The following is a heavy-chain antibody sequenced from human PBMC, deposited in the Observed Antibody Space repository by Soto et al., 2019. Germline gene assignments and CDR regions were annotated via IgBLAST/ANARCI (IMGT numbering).Heavy chain of an antibody. V-gene: IGHV3-7*01. D-gene: IGHD2-15*01. J-gene: IGHJ4*02. CDR1: GFTFSNYW. CDR2: IKQDGSEK. CDR3: ARTCSGGTCSFDY. Sequence: GGSLRLSCAAPGFTFSNYWMSWVRQAPGKGLEWVANIKQDGSEKYYADSVKGRFTISRDNSENTLYLQMNSLRAEDTAVYYCARTCSGGTCSFDYWGQGTLVTVSS.